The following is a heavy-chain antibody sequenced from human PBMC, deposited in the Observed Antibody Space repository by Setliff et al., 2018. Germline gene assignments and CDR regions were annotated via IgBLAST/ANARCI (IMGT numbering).Heavy chain of an antibody. Sequence: GESLKISCKGSGYSFSNYWIGWVRQMPGKGLEWMGIVYPGDSDTRYSPSFEGQVTISADKSISTAYLQWSSLKASDSAMYYCARGDSGYDSGDYWGQGTLVTVSS. J-gene: IGHJ4*02. CDR3: ARGDSGYDSGDY. V-gene: IGHV5-51*01. CDR2: VYPGDSDT. D-gene: IGHD5-12*01. CDR1: GYSFSNYW.